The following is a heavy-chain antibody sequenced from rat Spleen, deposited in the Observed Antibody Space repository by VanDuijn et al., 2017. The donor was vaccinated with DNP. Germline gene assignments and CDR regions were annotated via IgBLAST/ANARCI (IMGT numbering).Heavy chain of an antibody. J-gene: IGHJ2*01. D-gene: IGHD1-3*01. V-gene: IGHV5S13*01. Sequence: EVQLVESGGGLVQPGRSLKLSCAASGFNFSNYGMAWVRQAPTQGLEWVASISTGGGSTYYRDSAKGRFTISRDNAKNTLYLQMGSLRSEDTATYYCASLWTLTYWGQGVMVTVSS. CDR3: ASLWTLTY. CDR1: GFNFSNYG. CDR2: ISTGGGST.